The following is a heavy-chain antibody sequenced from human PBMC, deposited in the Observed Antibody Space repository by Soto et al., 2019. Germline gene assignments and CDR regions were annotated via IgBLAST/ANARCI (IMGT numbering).Heavy chain of an antibody. CDR2: IYHSGST. Sequence: SETLSLTCAVSGGSISSSNWWSWVRQPPGKGLEWIGEIYHSGSTNYNPSLKSRVTISIDKSKNQFSLNLSSVTAADTAVYYCARGDITMVRGAEYNWFDPWGQGTLVTVS. CDR1: GGSISSSNW. CDR3: ARGDITMVRGAEYNWFDP. V-gene: IGHV4-4*02. D-gene: IGHD3-10*01. J-gene: IGHJ5*02.